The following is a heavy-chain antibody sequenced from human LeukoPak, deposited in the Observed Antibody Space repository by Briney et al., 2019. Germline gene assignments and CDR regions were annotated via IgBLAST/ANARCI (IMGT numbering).Heavy chain of an antibody. CDR1: GYTFSDYY. Sequence: GSSVKVSCKASGYTFSDYYMHWVRQAPGQGIEWMGRINPNSGVTNYAQKFQGRVTMTRDTSISTAYMDLSRLRSDDTAVYYCARSLSRSSGNDGFDIWGHGTMVTVSS. CDR3: ARSLSRSSGNDGFDI. V-gene: IGHV1-2*06. CDR2: INPNSGVT. J-gene: IGHJ3*02. D-gene: IGHD1-1*01.